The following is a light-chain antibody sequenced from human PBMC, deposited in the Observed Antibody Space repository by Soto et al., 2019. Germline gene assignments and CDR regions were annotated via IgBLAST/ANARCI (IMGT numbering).Light chain of an antibody. V-gene: IGKV1-5*03. CDR2: KAS. CDR3: LQYNTHPVFT. CDR1: QSISSW. Sequence: DIQMTQSPSTLSASVGDRVIITCRASQSISSWLAWYQQKPGTVPKLLIYKASILESGVPSRFSGSGSGTEFTLTISSLQPDDFATYYCLQYNTHPVFTFGPGTKLEIK. J-gene: IGKJ3*01.